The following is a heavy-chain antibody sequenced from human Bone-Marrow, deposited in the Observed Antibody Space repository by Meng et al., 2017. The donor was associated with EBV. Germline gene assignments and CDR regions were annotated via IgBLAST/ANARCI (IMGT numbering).Heavy chain of an antibody. D-gene: IGHD1-26*01. CDR3: ASTSGNLIYSDY. CDR1: GASVSSGSYY. Sequence: QVELQESGPGLVKPSETLSLTCTVSGASVSSGSYYWNWIRQPPGKGLEWIGYIYYNGNTNYNPSLKSRVTISADTSKNQFSLKLSSVTAADTAVYYCASTSGNLIYSDYWGQGTLVTVSS. CDR2: IYYNGNT. V-gene: IGHV4-61*01. J-gene: IGHJ4*02.